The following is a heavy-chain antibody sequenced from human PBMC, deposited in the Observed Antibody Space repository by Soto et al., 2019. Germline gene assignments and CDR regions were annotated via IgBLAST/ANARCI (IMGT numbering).Heavy chain of an antibody. CDR3: AKDLVLSPVRNWFDP. J-gene: IGHJ5*02. CDR1: GFTFSSYA. V-gene: IGHV3-23*01. CDR2: ISGSGGST. Sequence: LRLSCAASGFTFSSYAMSWVRQAPGKGLEWVSAISGSGGSTYYADSVKGRFTISRDNSKNTLYLQMNSLRAEDTAVYYCAKDLVLSPVRNWFDPWGQGTLVTVSS. D-gene: IGHD2-8*01.